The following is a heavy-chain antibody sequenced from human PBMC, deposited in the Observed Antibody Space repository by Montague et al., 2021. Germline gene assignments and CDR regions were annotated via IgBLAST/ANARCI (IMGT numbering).Heavy chain of an antibody. CDR1: GGSFSGYY. CDR2: INHSRRT. V-gene: IGHV4-34*01. D-gene: IGHD2-2*01. J-gene: IGHJ6*02. CDR3: AVTMPCYYYAMDV. Sequence: SETLSLTCAVSGGSFSGYYWSWIRQPPGKGLEWVGDINHSRRTNYNPSLKSRVTISVDTSKNQFSLKLSSVTAADTAFYYCAVTMPCYYYAMDVWGQGTTVTVSS.